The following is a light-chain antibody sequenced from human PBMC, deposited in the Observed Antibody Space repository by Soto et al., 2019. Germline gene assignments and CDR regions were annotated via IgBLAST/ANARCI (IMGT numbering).Light chain of an antibody. V-gene: IGKV3-11*01. CDR3: QQSSNWQGT. CDR2: DAS. CDR1: QSVSTY. J-gene: IGKJ4*02. Sequence: EIVLTQSPATLSLSPGERATLSCRASQSVSTYLAWYQQTPGRPPRLLIYDASKRAPGVPARFSGSGSGTDFTLTVSSLEPEDFAVYYCQQSSNWQGTFGRGTKVEIK.